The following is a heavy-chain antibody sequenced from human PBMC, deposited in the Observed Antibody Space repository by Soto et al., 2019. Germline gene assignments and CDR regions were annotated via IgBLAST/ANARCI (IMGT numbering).Heavy chain of an antibody. V-gene: IGHV1-69*02. CDR2: IIPILGIA. J-gene: IGHJ5*02. CDR3: ARVGDGYTLTSNWFDP. D-gene: IGHD3-16*01. CDR1: GGTFSSYT. Sequence: QVQLVQSGAEVKKPGSSVKVSCKASGGTFSSYTISWVRQAPGQGLEWMGRIIPILGIANYAQKFQGRVTITADKSTSTAYMELSSLRSEDTAVYYCARVGDGYTLTSNWFDPWGQGTLVTVSS.